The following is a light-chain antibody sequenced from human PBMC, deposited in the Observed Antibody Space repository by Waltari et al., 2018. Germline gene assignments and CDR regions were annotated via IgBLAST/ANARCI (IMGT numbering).Light chain of an antibody. Sequence: DIQMTQAPSTLSASVGDSVPITCRASQSISSWLAWYQQKQGKAPKLLIYDASSLESGVPSRFSGSGSGTEFTLTISSLQPDDFATYYCQQYNSYSPVTFGQGTKLEIK. CDR3: QQYNSYSPVT. V-gene: IGKV1-5*01. CDR2: DAS. J-gene: IGKJ2*01. CDR1: QSISSW.